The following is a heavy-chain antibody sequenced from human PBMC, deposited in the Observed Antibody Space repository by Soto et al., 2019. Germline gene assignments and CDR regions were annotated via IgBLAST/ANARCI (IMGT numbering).Heavy chain of an antibody. Sequence: EVPLVESGGGLIQPGGSLRLSCAASGFTVSSNYMSWVRQAPGKGLEWVSVIYSGGSTYYADSVKGRFTISRDNSKNTLYLQMNSLRAEDTAVYYCARASFGALFDYWGQGTLVTVSS. V-gene: IGHV3-53*01. CDR3: ARASFGALFDY. J-gene: IGHJ4*02. D-gene: IGHD3-10*01. CDR2: IYSGGST. CDR1: GFTVSSNY.